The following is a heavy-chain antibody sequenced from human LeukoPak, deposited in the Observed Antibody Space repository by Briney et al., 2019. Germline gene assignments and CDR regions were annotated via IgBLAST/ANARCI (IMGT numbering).Heavy chain of an antibody. CDR3: AKNIAEVSDGAYYFDY. V-gene: IGHV3-23*01. Sequence: EPGGSLRLSCAVSGFTFSRYAMSWVRQAPGKGLEWVSIISSSGGSTYYADSVKGRFTISRDNSKKKLYLQMNTLRVDDTAVYYCAKNIAEVSDGAYYFDYWGQGTLVTVSS. J-gene: IGHJ4*02. CDR1: GFTFSRYA. D-gene: IGHD4/OR15-4a*01. CDR2: ISSSGGST.